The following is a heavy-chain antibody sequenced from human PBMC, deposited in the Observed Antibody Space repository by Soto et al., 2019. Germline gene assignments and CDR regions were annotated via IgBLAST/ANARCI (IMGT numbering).Heavy chain of an antibody. CDR1: GGSISSSSYY. Sequence: SETLSLTCTVSGGSISSSSYYWGWIRQPPGKGLEWIGSIYYSGSTYYNPSLKSRVTISVDTSKNQFSLKLSSVTAADTAVYYCXTNIAARPYYYYYGMDVWGQGTTVTVSS. J-gene: IGHJ6*02. V-gene: IGHV4-39*01. CDR2: IYYSGST. CDR3: XTNIAARPYYYYYGMDV. D-gene: IGHD6-6*01.